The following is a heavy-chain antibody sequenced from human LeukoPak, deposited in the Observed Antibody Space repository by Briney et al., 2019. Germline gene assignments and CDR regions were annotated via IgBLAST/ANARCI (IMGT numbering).Heavy chain of an antibody. CDR3: ARAYWGSVDY. Sequence: AGGSLRLSCVASGFPFSSYWMTWVRQAPGKGLEWVANIKQDGSKKSYVDSVKGRFTISRDNPKKSLYLQMNSLRDEDTAVYYCARAYWGSVDYWGQGTLVTVSS. CDR2: IKQDGSKK. V-gene: IGHV3-7*03. D-gene: IGHD7-27*01. CDR1: GFPFSSYW. J-gene: IGHJ4*02.